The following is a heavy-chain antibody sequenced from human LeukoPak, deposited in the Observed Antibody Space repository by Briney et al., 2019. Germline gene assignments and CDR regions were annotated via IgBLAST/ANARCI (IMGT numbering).Heavy chain of an antibody. V-gene: IGHV3-64D*06. Sequence: GGSLRLSCSASGFTFSSYAMHWVRQAPGKGLECVSAISSNGGSTYYADSVKGRFTISRDNSKNTLYLQRSSLRAEDTAVYYCVKAHRVVPAARAYYYGMDVWGQGTTVTVSS. D-gene: IGHD2-2*01. J-gene: IGHJ6*02. CDR3: VKAHRVVPAARAYYYGMDV. CDR1: GFTFSSYA. CDR2: ISSNGGST.